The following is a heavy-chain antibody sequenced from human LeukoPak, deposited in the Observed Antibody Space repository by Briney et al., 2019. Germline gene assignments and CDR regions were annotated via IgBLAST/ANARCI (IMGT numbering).Heavy chain of an antibody. CDR1: GFTFSSYS. CDR3: ARGPYSYDSSGYYYKYY. CDR2: ISSSSSTI. D-gene: IGHD3-22*01. Sequence: PGGSQRLSCAASGFTFSSYSMNWVRQAPGKGLEWVSYISSSSSTIYYADSVKGRFTISRDNAKNSLYLQMNSLRDEDTAVYYCARGPYSYDSSGYYYKYYWGQGTLVTVSS. V-gene: IGHV3-48*02. J-gene: IGHJ4*02.